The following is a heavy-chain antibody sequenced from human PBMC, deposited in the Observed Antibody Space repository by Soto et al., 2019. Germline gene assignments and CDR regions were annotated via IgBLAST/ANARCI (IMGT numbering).Heavy chain of an antibody. CDR2: INPSDGTT. V-gene: IGHV1-46*04. CDR3: ARDKDSSARPRAEFYY. J-gene: IGHJ4*02. Sequence: QGHLVQSGAEVKRPGASVRVSCESSGYMFTSYFIHWVRQDPGQGLEWVGVINPSDGTTTYAQKLYAIISTTRDTSTTTVDMELSSLRSEDTVVYYCARDKDSSARPRAEFYYWGQGTLITVSS. CDR1: GYMFTSYF. D-gene: IGHD6-19*01.